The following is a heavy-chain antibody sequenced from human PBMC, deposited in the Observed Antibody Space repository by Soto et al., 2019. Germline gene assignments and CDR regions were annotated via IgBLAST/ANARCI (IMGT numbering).Heavy chain of an antibody. CDR3: AKGDNLGPKTGYAFDP. Sequence: SETLSLTCTMYSQSFSDYYWNWIRQTPGKGLEWIGEIDRSGRTKYNPSLKSRVAISVDTSKNQFSLKVTSMTPEDTAVYFCAKGDNLGPKTGYAFDPWGQGIMVTVSS. V-gene: IGHV4-34*01. CDR2: IDRSGRT. J-gene: IGHJ5*02. CDR1: SQSFSDYY. D-gene: IGHD5-12*01.